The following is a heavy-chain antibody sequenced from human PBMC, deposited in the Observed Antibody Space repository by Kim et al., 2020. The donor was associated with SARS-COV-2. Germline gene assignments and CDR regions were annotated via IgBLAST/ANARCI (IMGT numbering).Heavy chain of an antibody. CDR3: ARRGTGYYYGMDV. D-gene: IGHD3-9*01. CDR1: GYTFTTYS. CDR2: INPGNGDT. Sequence: ASVKVSCKASGYTFTTYSMHWVRQAPKQRLEWLGWINPGNGDTKYSQKIQGRVTVTRDTSASTAYMELSSLRSEDTAVYYCARRGTGYYYGMDVWGQGTT. J-gene: IGHJ6*02. V-gene: IGHV1-3*01.